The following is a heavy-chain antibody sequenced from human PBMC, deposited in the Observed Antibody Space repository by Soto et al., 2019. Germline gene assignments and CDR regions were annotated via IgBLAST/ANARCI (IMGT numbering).Heavy chain of an antibody. J-gene: IGHJ4*02. D-gene: IGHD4-4*01. V-gene: IGHV1-2*02. Sequence: QVQLVQSGAEVKKPGASVKVSCKASGYTFTGYYMHWVRQAPGQGLEWMGWINPNSGGTHYAQKVQGRVTRTRDTSISTAYMELSRLRSDDTAVYYCARAKSYSNLFDYWGQGTLVTVSS. CDR3: ARAKSYSNLFDY. CDR1: GYTFTGYY. CDR2: INPNSGGT.